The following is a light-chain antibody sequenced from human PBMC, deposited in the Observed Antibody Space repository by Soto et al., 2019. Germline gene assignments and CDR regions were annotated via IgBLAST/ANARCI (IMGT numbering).Light chain of an antibody. CDR1: QIVKTF. V-gene: IGKV3-11*01. Sequence: EIVLTQSPATLSLSPGERATLSFMAIQIVKTFLVLYQQRPVQAPRLLIHDASHRAAGIPARFSGSGFGTDFTLTISSLEPEDAAVYYCQQRSNWPPITFGQGTRLEIK. CDR2: DAS. J-gene: IGKJ5*01. CDR3: QQRSNWPPIT.